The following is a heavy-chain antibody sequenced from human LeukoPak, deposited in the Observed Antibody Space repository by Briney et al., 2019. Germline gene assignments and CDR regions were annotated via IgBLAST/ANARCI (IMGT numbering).Heavy chain of an antibody. V-gene: IGHV3-53*01. J-gene: IGHJ6*03. Sequence: GGSLRLSCTVSGFTVSSNSMSWVRQAPGKGLEWVSFIYSDNTHYSDSVKGRFTISRDNSKNTLYLQMNSLRAEDTAVYYCARDWDYCSSTSCSLYYYYYYMDVWGKGTTVTISS. CDR3: ARDWDYCSSTSCSLYYYYYYMDV. D-gene: IGHD2-2*01. CDR1: GFTVSSNS. CDR2: IYSDNT.